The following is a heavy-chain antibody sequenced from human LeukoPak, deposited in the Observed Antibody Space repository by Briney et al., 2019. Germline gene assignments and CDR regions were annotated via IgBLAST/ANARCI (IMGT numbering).Heavy chain of an antibody. CDR2: ISGYNGDT. J-gene: IGHJ4*02. CDR3: TRDLGVDTTMIFFDY. V-gene: IGHV1-18*01. CDR1: GYPFTSYD. D-gene: IGHD5-18*01. Sequence: ASVKVSCKASGYPFTSYDISWVRQAPGQGLECMGWISGYNGDTNYAQKLQGRVTMTTDTSTSTAYMEVRSLRSDDTAVYYCTRDLGVDTTMIFFDYWGQGSLVTVSS.